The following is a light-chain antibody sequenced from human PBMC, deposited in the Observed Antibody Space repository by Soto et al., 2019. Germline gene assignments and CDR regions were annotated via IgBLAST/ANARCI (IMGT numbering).Light chain of an antibody. V-gene: IGLV2-14*01. CDR2: EVS. CDR1: SSDVGIYNY. Sequence: QSALTQPASVSGSPGQSIAISCTGSSSDVGIYNYVSWYQQHPGKVPKLIIYEVSNRPSGVSNRFSGSKSGNTASLTISGLQAEDETDYYCFSYTSSGTYVFGTGTKVTVL. J-gene: IGLJ1*01. CDR3: FSYTSSGTYV.